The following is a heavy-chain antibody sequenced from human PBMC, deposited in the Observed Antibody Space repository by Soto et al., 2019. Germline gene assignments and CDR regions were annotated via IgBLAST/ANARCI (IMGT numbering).Heavy chain of an antibody. CDR3: PRGEKIWTVYFLPI. CDR1: GFSFSSYW. Sequence: EVQLVESGGGLVQPGGSLRLSCAASGFSFSSYWMHWVRQAPGKGPVWVSRVSADGTTTRYADSVKGRFTISRDNAKNTWYLQITSLRAEDTAGFSCPRGEKIWTVYFLPIGGQET. D-gene: IGHD3-9*01. V-gene: IGHV3-74*01. J-gene: IGHJ4*02. CDR2: VSADGTTT.